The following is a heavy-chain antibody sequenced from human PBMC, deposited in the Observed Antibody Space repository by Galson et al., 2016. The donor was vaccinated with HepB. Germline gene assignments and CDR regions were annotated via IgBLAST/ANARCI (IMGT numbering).Heavy chain of an antibody. J-gene: IGHJ6*03. Sequence: CAISGDSVSSNTAAWNWIRQSPSGGLEWLGRTYFRSKWDSDYAVSVKSRITIKPDTSKNQFSLQLNSMTPGDTAVYYCARGPRNTRLGPMGIYYNYYYMDVWGEGTTVTVSS. CDR2: TYFRSKWDS. D-gene: IGHD6-13*01. V-gene: IGHV6-1*01. CDR1: GDSVSSNTAA. CDR3: ARGPRNTRLGPMGIYYNYYYMDV.